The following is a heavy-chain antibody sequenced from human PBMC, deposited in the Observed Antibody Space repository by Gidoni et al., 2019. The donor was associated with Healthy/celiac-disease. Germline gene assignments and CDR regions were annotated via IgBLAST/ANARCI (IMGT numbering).Heavy chain of an antibody. CDR1: GFTFSSYE. D-gene: IGHD6-19*01. CDR2: IGTAGDT. Sequence: EVQLVESGGGLVQPAGSLSLSCAPSGFTFSSYELHWVRQATGKGLEWVAAIGTAGDTYYPGSVKGRFTISRENAKNSLYLQMNSLRAGDTAVYYCARGSGWYYYYYGMDVWGQGTTVTVSS. J-gene: IGHJ6*02. CDR3: ARGSGWYYYYYGMDV. V-gene: IGHV3-13*01.